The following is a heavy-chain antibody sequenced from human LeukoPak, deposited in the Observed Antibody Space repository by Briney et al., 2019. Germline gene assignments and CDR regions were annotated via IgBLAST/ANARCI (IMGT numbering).Heavy chain of an antibody. CDR2: IYYSGST. J-gene: IGHJ3*02. D-gene: IGHD2-21*01. CDR1: GDSISGGDYY. Sequence: PSQTLSLTCTVSGDSISGGDYYWSWIRQPPGRGLEWIGYIYYSGSTYYNPSHKSRFTISVDTSKNQFSLKLSCVTAADTAVYYCARGVLCAGDNWGQGTMVTVSS. CDR3: ARGVLCAGDN. V-gene: IGHV4-30-4*08.